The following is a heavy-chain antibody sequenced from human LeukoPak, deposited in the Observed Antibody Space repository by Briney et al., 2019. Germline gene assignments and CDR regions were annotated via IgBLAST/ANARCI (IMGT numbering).Heavy chain of an antibody. Sequence: GGSLRLSCGASGFIFSNYEMNWVRQAPGKGLEWISYINSSANTIYYRDSVKGRFTISRDNAKSSLYLQMNSLRAEDTAVYYCARDQVGPEDWGQGTLVTVSS. CDR1: GFIFSNYE. J-gene: IGHJ4*02. CDR2: INSSANTI. V-gene: IGHV3-48*03. D-gene: IGHD1-26*01. CDR3: ARDQVGPED.